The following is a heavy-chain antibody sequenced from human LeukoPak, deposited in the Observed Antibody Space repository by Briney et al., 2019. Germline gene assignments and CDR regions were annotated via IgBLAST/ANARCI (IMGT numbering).Heavy chain of an antibody. CDR1: GYTFTSYG. D-gene: IGHD3-16*02. Sequence: GASVKVSCKASGYTFTSYGISWVRQAPGQGLEWMGWISAYNGNTNYAQKLQGRVTMTTDTSTGTAYMELRSLRSDDTAVYYCARDVQYDYVWGSYRYPYAFDIWGQGTMVTVSS. V-gene: IGHV1-18*01. J-gene: IGHJ3*02. CDR3: ARDVQYDYVWGSYRYPYAFDI. CDR2: ISAYNGNT.